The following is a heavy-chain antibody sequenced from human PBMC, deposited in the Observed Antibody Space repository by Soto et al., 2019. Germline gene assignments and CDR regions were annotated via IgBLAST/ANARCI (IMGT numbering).Heavy chain of an antibody. Sequence: GGSLRLSCAASGFTFSSYAMSWVRQAPGKGLEWVSAISGSGGSTYYADSVKGRFTISRDNSKNTLYLQMNSLRAEDTAVYYCAKPTGHCTNGVCYRWFDPWGQGTLVTVSS. J-gene: IGHJ5*02. CDR1: GFTFSSYA. CDR3: AKPTGHCTNGVCYRWFDP. V-gene: IGHV3-23*01. D-gene: IGHD2-8*01. CDR2: ISGSGGST.